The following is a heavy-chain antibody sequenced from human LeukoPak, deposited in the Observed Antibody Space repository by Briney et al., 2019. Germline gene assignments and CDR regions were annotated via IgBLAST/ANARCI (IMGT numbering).Heavy chain of an antibody. J-gene: IGHJ4*02. D-gene: IGHD6-19*01. CDR1: GFTFSSYL. Sequence: TGGSLRLSCIASGFTFSSYLMHWVRQAPGKGLVWVSRINSDGSSTMYADSVRGRFTISRDNAKSRLYLQMNSLRAEDTAVYYCTRDLGIAVADVFDYWGQGTLVTVSS. V-gene: IGHV3-74*03. CDR3: TRDLGIAVADVFDY. CDR2: INSDGSST.